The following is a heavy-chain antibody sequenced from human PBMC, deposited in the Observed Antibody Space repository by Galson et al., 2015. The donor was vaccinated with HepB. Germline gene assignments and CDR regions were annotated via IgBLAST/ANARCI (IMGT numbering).Heavy chain of an antibody. D-gene: IGHD1-26*01. CDR3: VHRQPQVVGTRAEYFRR. V-gene: IGHV2-5*02. CDR2: IYWDDDQ. CDR1: GFSLSTSGVG. Sequence: LVKPTQTLPLTCTFSGFSLSTSGVGVGWIRQPPGKALEWLALIYWDDDQRYSPSLKSRLTITKDTSKNQVVLTMTDMDPVDTGTYYCVHRQPQVVGTRAEYFRRWGQGTLVTVSS. J-gene: IGHJ1*01.